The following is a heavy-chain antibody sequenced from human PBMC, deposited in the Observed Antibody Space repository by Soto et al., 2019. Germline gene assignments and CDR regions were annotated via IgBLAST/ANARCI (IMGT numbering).Heavy chain of an antibody. V-gene: IGHV1-46*01. D-gene: IGHD3-3*01. CDR3: ARTPKYDFWSGYYLPDAFDI. Sequence: ASVKGSCRASGYAFTRYYMHWVRQAPGQGLERMGIINPSGGSTSYAQKFQGRVTMTRDTSTSTAYMELRSLRSDDTAVYYCARTPKYDFWSGYYLPDAFDIWGQGTMVTVSS. CDR1: GYAFTRYY. CDR2: INPSGGST. J-gene: IGHJ3*02.